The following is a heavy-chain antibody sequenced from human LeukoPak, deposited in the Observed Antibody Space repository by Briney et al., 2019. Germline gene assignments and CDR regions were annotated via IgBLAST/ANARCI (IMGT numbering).Heavy chain of an antibody. CDR1: GFTFSSYW. V-gene: IGHV3-74*01. J-gene: IGHJ4*02. Sequence: PGGSLRLSCAASGFTFSSYWMHWVRQDPGKGLVWVSHINNDGSITNYADSVKGRFTISRDNAKNTLYLQMNSLRAEDTAVYYCASSGVRYYYDSSGHPREYYFDYWGQGTLVTVSS. D-gene: IGHD3-22*01. CDR3: ASSGVRYYYDSSGHPREYYFDY. CDR2: INNDGSIT.